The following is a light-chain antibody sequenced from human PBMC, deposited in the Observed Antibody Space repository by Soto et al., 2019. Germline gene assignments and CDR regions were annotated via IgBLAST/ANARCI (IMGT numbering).Light chain of an antibody. CDR2: GNN. J-gene: IGLJ2*01. CDR1: SSNIGALYD. V-gene: IGLV1-40*01. Sequence: QSVLTQPPSVSGAPGQMVTISCTGSSSNIGALYDVNWYQQLPGTAPKLLIYGNNNRPSGVPDRFSGSKSGTSASLAITGLQAEDEAEYYCQSYDNSLSGHVVFGGGTKLTVL. CDR3: QSYDNSLSGHVV.